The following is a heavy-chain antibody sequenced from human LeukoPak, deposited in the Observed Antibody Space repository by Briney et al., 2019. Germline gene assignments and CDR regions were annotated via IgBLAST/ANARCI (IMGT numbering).Heavy chain of an antibody. V-gene: IGHV4-39*07. D-gene: IGHD6-19*01. CDR3: ARSEQWLVPLDH. CDR1: GGSISSSSYY. J-gene: IGHJ5*02. CDR2: IYYSGST. Sequence: PSETLSLTCTVSGGSISSSSYYWGWVRQPPGKGLEWIGSIYYSGSTYYNPSLKSRVTISVDTSKNQFSLKLSSVTAADTAVYYCARSEQWLVPLDHWGQGTLVTVSS.